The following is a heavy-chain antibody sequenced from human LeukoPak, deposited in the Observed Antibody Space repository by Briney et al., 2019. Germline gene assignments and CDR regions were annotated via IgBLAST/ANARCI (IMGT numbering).Heavy chain of an antibody. J-gene: IGHJ4*02. Sequence: GGSLRLSCAASGFTFSSYSMNWVRQAPAKGLEWVSYISSSSSTIYYADSVKGRFTISRDNAKNSLYLQMNSLRDEDTAVYYCAKSSGSGDYGYFDYWGQGTLVTVSS. D-gene: IGHD4-17*01. CDR3: AKSSGSGDYGYFDY. CDR2: ISSSSSTI. CDR1: GFTFSSYS. V-gene: IGHV3-48*02.